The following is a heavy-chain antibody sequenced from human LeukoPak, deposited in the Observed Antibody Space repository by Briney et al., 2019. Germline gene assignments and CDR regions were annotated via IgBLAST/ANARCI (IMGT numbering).Heavy chain of an antibody. CDR3: AKDECYYDSSGYYLDAFDI. V-gene: IGHV3-33*06. J-gene: IGHJ3*02. CDR2: IWYDGSNK. Sequence: PGRSLRLSCAASGFTFSSYGMHWFRQAPGKGLEWVAVIWYDGSNKYYADSVKGRFTISRDNSKNTLYLQMNSLRAEDTAVYYCAKDECYYDSSGYYLDAFDIWGQGTMVTVSS. D-gene: IGHD3-22*01. CDR1: GFTFSSYG.